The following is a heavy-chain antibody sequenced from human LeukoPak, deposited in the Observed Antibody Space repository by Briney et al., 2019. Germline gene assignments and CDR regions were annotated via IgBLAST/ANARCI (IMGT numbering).Heavy chain of an antibody. V-gene: IGHV4-34*01. CDR2: IHQSGST. CDR1: GGSLSGSS. J-gene: IGHJ4*02. D-gene: IGHD3-9*01. Sequence: SETLSLTCAVYGGSLSGSSWDWIRQTPGKGLEWIGEIHQSGSTTYNPSLKSRVTVSADTSKNQFSLKLNSVTAADTAVYYCARLLNYDILTGYNIEDYWGQGTLVTVSS. CDR3: ARLLNYDILTGYNIEDY.